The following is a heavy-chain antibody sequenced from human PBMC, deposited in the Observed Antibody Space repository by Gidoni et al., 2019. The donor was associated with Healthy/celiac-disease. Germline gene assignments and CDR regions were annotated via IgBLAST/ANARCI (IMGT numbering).Heavy chain of an antibody. CDR1: GGSLRSGGYF. CDR2: IYHSGST. V-gene: IGHV4-30-2*01. J-gene: IGHJ3*02. Sequence: QLQLQESGSGLVQPSQTLALTCAVPGGSLRSGGYFWRWIRRQPGKGLEWIWYIYHSGSTYDNPSLKSRVTMSVDRSKNQFSLKLSSVTGADTAVYYCARGSSKRGAFDIWGQGTMVTVSS. D-gene: IGHD6-13*01. CDR3: ARGSSKRGAFDI.